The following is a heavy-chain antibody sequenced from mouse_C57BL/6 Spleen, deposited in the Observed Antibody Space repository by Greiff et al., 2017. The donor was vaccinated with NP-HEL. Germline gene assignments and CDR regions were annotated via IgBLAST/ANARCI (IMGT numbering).Heavy chain of an antibody. CDR3: ARRDDGYWYFDV. D-gene: IGHD2-3*01. J-gene: IGHJ1*03. V-gene: IGHV1-80*01. CDR1: GYAFSSYW. CDR2: IYPGDGDT. Sequence: VKLMESGAELVKPGASVKISCKASGYAFSSYWMNWVKQRPGKGLEWIGQIYPGDGDTNYNGKFKGKATLTADKSSSTAYMQLSSLTSEDSAVYFCARRDDGYWYFDVWGTGTTVTVSS.